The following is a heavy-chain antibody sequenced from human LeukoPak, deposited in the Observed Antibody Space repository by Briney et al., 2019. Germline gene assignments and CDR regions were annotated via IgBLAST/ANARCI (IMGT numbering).Heavy chain of an antibody. J-gene: IGHJ4*02. V-gene: IGHV5-51*01. CDR3: ARHHQTSGSYFLDY. Sequence: GASLKISCTASGSSFTSYWIGWLRPMPGKVLEWMGIIYPGDSDTRYSPSFQGQVTISADKSISTAYLQWSSLKASDTAMYYCARHHQTSGSYFLDYWGQGTLVTVSS. D-gene: IGHD1-26*01. CDR2: IYPGDSDT. CDR1: GSSFTSYW.